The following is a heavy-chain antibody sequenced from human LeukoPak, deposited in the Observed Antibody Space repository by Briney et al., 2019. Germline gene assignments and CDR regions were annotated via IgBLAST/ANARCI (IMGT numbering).Heavy chain of an antibody. V-gene: IGHV4-59*08. D-gene: IGHD3-22*01. J-gene: IGHJ4*02. CDR3: ARQQDSSGYCDY. CDR2: IYYSGST. CDR1: GGAISSYY. Sequence: NPSETLSFTGTVPGGAISSYYWSWIRQPPGKGLGWIGYIYYSGSTNYNPSLKSRVTISVDTPKTQFSLKLSSVTAADTAVYYCARQQDSSGYCDYWGQGTLVTVSS.